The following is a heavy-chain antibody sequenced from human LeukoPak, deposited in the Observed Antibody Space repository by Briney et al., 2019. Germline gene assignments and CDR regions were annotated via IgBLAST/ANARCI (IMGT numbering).Heavy chain of an antibody. V-gene: IGHV1-69*13. CDR3: ARDPGRRTAGFFDY. CDR2: IIPIFGTA. Sequence: GASVKVSCKASGGTFSSYAISWVRQAPGQGLEWMGGIIPIFGTANYAQKFQDRVTITADESTSTAYMELSSLRSEDTAVYYCARDPGRRTAGFFDYWGQGTLVTVSS. J-gene: IGHJ4*02. CDR1: GGTFSSYA. D-gene: IGHD1-14*01.